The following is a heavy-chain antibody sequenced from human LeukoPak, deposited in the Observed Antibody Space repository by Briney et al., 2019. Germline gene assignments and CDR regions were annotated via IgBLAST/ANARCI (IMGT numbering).Heavy chain of an antibody. J-gene: IGHJ6*03. CDR3: ARHLGYCSGGSCPPSFYYYYYMDV. CDR1: GGSISSYY. V-gene: IGHV4-59*01. Sequence: PSETLSLTCTVSGGSISSYYWSWIRQPPGKGLEWIGYIYYSGSTNYTPSLKSRVTISVDTSKNQFSLKLSSVTAADTAVYYCARHLGYCSGGSCPPSFYYYYYMDVWGKGTTVTVSS. D-gene: IGHD2-15*01. CDR2: IYYSGST.